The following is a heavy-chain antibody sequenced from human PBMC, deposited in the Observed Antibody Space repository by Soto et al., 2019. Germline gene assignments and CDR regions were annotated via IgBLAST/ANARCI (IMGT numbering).Heavy chain of an antibody. J-gene: IGHJ4*02. D-gene: IGHD5-12*01. CDR3: ARDLVSTIGDFDF. V-gene: IGHV1-2*02. CDR1: GYTFIGYY. CDR2: INPNSGAT. Sequence: ASVKVSCKTSGYTFIGYYIHRVRQAPGQGLEWMGWINPNSGATNYAQKFQGRVTMTRDTSITTAYMELSRLTSDDTAVYYCARDLVSTIGDFDFWGQGAPVTVSS.